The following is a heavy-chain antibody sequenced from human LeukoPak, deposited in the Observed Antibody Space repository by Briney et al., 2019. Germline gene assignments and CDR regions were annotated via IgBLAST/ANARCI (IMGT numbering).Heavy chain of an antibody. CDR2: IIPLFRTP. CDR3: ATMYDSNSHYLRDFDY. Sequence: GASVKVSCKASGYTFTSYAISWVRQAPGQGLEWMGGIIPLFRTPNYAQRFLGRITITADESTKTVFMELRSLRSDDTAMYYCATMYDSNSHYLRDFDYWGQGTLVTVSS. D-gene: IGHD4-11*01. V-gene: IGHV1-69*13. CDR1: GYTFTSYA. J-gene: IGHJ4*02.